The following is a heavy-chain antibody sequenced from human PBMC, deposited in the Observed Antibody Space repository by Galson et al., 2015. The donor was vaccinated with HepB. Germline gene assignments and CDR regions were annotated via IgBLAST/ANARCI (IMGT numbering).Heavy chain of an antibody. J-gene: IGHJ3*02. CDR1: GFTFSSYA. D-gene: IGHD3-3*01. Sequence: SLRLSCAASGFTFSSYAMHWVRQAPGKGLEWVAVISYDGSNKYYADSVKGRFTISRDNSKNTLYLQMNSLRAEDTAVYYCARDYLTLARTYYDFWSGSRSGAFDIWGQGTMVTVSS. CDR3: ARDYLTLARTYYDFWSGSRSGAFDI. CDR2: ISYDGSNK. V-gene: IGHV3-30-3*01.